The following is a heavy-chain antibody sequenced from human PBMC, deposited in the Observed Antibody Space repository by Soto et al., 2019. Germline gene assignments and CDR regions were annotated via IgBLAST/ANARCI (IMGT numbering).Heavy chain of an antibody. CDR2: TYYRSKWYN. Sequence: PSQTLSLTCAISGDSVSSNSAAWNWVRQSPSRGLEWLGRTYYRSKWYNDYAVSVKSRITVNPDTSKNQFSLQLNSVTPEDTAVYYCTGYKTGTNAFDIWGQGTMVTVSS. V-gene: IGHV6-1*01. D-gene: IGHD1-7*01. CDR1: GDSVSSNSAA. J-gene: IGHJ3*02. CDR3: TGYKTGTNAFDI.